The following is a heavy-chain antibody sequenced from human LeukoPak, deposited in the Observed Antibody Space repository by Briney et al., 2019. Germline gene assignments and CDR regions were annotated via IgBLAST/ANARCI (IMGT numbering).Heavy chain of an antibody. CDR3: TSKWHFES. V-gene: IGHV3-74*01. J-gene: IGHJ4*02. CDR2: ISSDGTST. CDR1: GFTFNSYW. D-gene: IGHD2-8*01. Sequence: PGGSLRLSCAASGFTFNSYWMQWVRQAPGQGLVWVSCISSDGTSTTYADSVKGRFTISRDNAKNTLYLQMNNLRAEDTAVYYCTSKWHFESWGQGTLVTVSS.